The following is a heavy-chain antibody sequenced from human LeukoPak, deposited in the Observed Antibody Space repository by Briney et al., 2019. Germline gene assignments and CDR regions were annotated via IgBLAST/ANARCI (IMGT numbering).Heavy chain of an antibody. D-gene: IGHD3-22*01. Sequence: SETLSLTCTVSGGSISSSSYYWGWIRQPPGKGLEWSGSIYYSGSTYYNPSLKSRVTISVDTSKNQFSLKLSSVTAADTAVYYCARLDDSSGIHFDYWGQGTLVTVSS. J-gene: IGHJ4*02. CDR2: IYYSGST. V-gene: IGHV4-39*07. CDR1: GGSISSSSYY. CDR3: ARLDDSSGIHFDY.